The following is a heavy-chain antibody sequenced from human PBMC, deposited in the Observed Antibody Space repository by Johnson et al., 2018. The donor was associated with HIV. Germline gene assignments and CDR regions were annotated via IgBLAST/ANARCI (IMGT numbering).Heavy chain of an antibody. CDR3: ARDLRIYDAFDI. J-gene: IGHJ3*02. D-gene: IGHD3-10*01. CDR1: GFTFSSYG. Sequence: VQLVESGRGVAQPGRSLRLSCAAAGFTFSSYGMHWVRQAPGTGLAWVAVISYGGSNKISAASMKGRFTISRDNSKKTVYLQMTSLRSDDTAVYCCARDLRIYDAFDIWGQGTMVTVSS. CDR2: ISYGGSNK. V-gene: IGHV3-30*19.